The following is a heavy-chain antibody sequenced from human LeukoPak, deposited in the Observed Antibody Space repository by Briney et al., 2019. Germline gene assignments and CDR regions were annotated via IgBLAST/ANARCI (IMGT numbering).Heavy chain of an antibody. CDR2: IYYSGST. CDR3: ARRKSYCDISKDAFDI. J-gene: IGHJ3*02. D-gene: IGHD3-22*01. CDR1: SRSISSYY. Sequence: SETLSLPRSVSSRSISSYYGSWIRQPPGKGLEWIGYIYYSGSTNYNPSLKSRVTISVDTSKNQFSLKLSSVTAADTAVYYCARRKSYCDISKDAFDIWGQGTMVTVSS. V-gene: IGHV4-59*12.